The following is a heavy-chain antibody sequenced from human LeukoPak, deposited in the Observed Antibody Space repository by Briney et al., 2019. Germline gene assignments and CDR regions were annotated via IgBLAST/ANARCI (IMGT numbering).Heavy chain of an antibody. Sequence: SETLSLTCTVSGGSISNYYWSWIRQPPGKELEWIGYIYYSGSTNYNPSLKSRVTISVDTSKNQFSLKLSSVTAADTAVYYCARNSCPSGSCYDNRGYFDYWGQGTLVTVSS. D-gene: IGHD2-15*01. CDR2: IYYSGST. CDR1: GGSISNYY. J-gene: IGHJ4*02. CDR3: ARNSCPSGSCYDNRGYFDY. V-gene: IGHV4-59*12.